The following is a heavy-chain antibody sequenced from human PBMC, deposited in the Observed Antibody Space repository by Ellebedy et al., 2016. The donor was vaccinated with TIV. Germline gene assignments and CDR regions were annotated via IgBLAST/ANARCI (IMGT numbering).Heavy chain of an antibody. Sequence: SETLSLTXTVSGYSISSGYYWGWIRQPAGKRLECIGRIYAPGSTNYNPSLKSRVSMSLDTSKNQFSLNLRSVTAADTAVYYCAKENNIVVSARFDPWGQGILVTVSS. CDR1: GYSISSGYY. CDR2: IYAPGST. D-gene: IGHD3-16*02. J-gene: IGHJ5*02. V-gene: IGHV4-38-2*02. CDR3: AKENNIVVSARFDP.